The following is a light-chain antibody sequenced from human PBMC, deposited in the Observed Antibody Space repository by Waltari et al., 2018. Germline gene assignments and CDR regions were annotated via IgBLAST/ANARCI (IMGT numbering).Light chain of an antibody. CDR3: QKYGSSPLWT. J-gene: IGKJ1*01. CDR1: QPVGSNY. CDR2: GAS. Sequence: EIVLTPSPGTLSLSPGESATLSCRSSQPVGSNYIAWYQQKPGQAPRLLIYGASTRPTGVPDRFSGRGSGTDLTLTISSLEAEDVAVYYCQKYGSSPLWTFGQGTKVEV. V-gene: IGKV3-20*01.